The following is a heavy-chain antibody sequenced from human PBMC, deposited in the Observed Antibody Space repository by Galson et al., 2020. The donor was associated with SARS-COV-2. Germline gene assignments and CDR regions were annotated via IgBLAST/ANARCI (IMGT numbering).Heavy chain of an antibody. Sequence: SETLSLTCPVSGGSINTYYWSWIRQPPGKGPEWIAYIYYSGRTNYNLSLKSRVTISVDTSANQFSLRMNSMTAADTAVYYCARHSKYDSRGYQDAFDIWGRGTMVTVA. CDR2: IYYSGRT. CDR3: ARHSKYDSRGYQDAFDI. J-gene: IGHJ3*02. CDR1: GGSINTYY. V-gene: IGHV4-59*08. D-gene: IGHD3-22*01.